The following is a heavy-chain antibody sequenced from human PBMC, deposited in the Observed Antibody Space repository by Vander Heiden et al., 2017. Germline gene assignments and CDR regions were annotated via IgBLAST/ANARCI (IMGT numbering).Heavy chain of an antibody. CDR3: ARVYSSSSEHYYYYGMDV. J-gene: IGHJ6*02. V-gene: IGHV1-18*01. CDR1: GYTFTSYG. CDR2: ISAYNGNT. Sequence: QVHLVQSGAGVKKPGASVKVSCKASGYTFTSYGISWVRQAPGQGLEWMGWISAYNGNTNYAQKLQGRVTMTTDTSTSTAYMELRSLRSDDTAVYYCARVYSSSSEHYYYYGMDVWGQGTTVTVSS. D-gene: IGHD6-6*01.